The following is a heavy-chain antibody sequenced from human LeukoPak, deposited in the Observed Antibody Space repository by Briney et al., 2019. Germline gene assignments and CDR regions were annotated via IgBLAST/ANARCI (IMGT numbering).Heavy chain of an antibody. Sequence: SECLSLARTVAGGSVSDYCWSSIRPPAGKGLGWIVSIYYSGSTTYNPSLKSRVTMSVDTAKNQFSLKLRSVTAADTAVYYCARGDFCSKSNCYLRPMDVWGKGTTVTVSS. J-gene: IGHJ6*03. CDR1: GGSVSDYC. D-gene: IGHD3-3*01. V-gene: IGHV4-59*02. CDR3: ARGDFCSKSNCYLRPMDV. CDR2: IYYSGST.